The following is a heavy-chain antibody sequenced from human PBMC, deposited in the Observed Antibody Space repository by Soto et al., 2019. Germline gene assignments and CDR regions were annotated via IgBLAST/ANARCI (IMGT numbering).Heavy chain of an antibody. CDR3: AKGDSSCWYGNFDY. D-gene: IGHD6-19*01. CDR2: ISGSGGST. J-gene: IGHJ4*02. CDR1: GFTFSSYA. Sequence: EVQLLESGGGLVQPGGSLRLSCAASGFTFSSYAMSWVRQAPGKGLEWVSAISGSGGSTYYADSVKGRFTISRDNSTTTLYLEMNSLRAEDTAVYYCAKGDSSCWYGNFDYWGQGTLVTVSS. V-gene: IGHV3-23*01.